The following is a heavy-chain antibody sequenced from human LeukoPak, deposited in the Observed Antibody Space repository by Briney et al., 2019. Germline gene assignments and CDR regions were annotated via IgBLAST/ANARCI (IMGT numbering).Heavy chain of an antibody. V-gene: IGHV3-23*01. CDR1: GFTFSSYA. J-gene: IGHJ4*02. CDR2: ISGSGGST. D-gene: IGHD1-26*01. Sequence: TGGSLRLSCAASGFTFSSYAMSWVRQAPGKGLEWVSTISGSGGSTHYPDSVKGRFTISRDNSKNTLYLQMNSLRAEDTAVYYCAKREMVDMVGFTTFDYWGQGTLVTVSS. CDR3: AKREMVDMVGFTTFDY.